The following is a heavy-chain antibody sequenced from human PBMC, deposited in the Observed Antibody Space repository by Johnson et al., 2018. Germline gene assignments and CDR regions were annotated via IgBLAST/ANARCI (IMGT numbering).Heavy chain of an antibody. D-gene: IGHD4-17*01. J-gene: IGHJ6*03. V-gene: IGHV4-59*01. CDR3: ARVRTTGYYYYMDV. CDR1: GGSISSYY. CDR2: IYDSGST. Sequence: QVQLQESGPGLVKXSETLSLXCTVSGGSISSYYWRWIRQPPGTGLEWIGYIYDSGSTTYKPSLKSRVTISVDTSKNQFSLRLSSVTAADTAVYYCARVRTTGYYYYMDVWGKGTTVTVSS.